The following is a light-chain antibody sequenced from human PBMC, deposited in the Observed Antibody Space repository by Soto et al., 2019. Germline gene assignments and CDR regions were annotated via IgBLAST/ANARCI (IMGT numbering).Light chain of an antibody. V-gene: IGKV1-5*03. J-gene: IGKJ1*01. CDR1: QSLTMR. Sequence: DIHMTQSPSTLSASVGDRVTITCRASQSLTMRLAWYQQKPGKAPNLLIYKTSSLESGVPSRFSGSGSGTEFTLSISSQQPDDFATYYCQHWTDYSWTFGQGTKVEV. CDR3: QHWTDYSWT. CDR2: KTS.